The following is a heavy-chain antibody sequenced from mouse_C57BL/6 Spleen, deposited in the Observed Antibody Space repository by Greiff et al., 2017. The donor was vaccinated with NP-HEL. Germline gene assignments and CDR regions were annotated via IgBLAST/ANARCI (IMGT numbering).Heavy chain of an antibody. Sequence: EVKLQESGPELVKPGASVKMSCKASGYTFTDYNMHWVKQSHGKSLEWIGYINPNNGGTSYNQKFKGKATLTVNKSSSTAYMELRSLTSEDSAVYYCAKGDYDWFAYWGQGTLVTVSA. J-gene: IGHJ3*01. CDR3: AKGDYDWFAY. CDR1: GYTFTDYN. V-gene: IGHV1-22*01. CDR2: INPNNGGT. D-gene: IGHD2-4*01.